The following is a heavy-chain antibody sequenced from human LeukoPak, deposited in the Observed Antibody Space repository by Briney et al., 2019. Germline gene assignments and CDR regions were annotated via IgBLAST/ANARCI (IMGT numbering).Heavy chain of an antibody. J-gene: IGHJ5*02. CDR3: ARGWETGRPKWFDP. CDR1: GGTFSSYA. V-gene: IGHV1-69*13. D-gene: IGHD1-1*01. CDR2: IIPIFGTA. Sequence: SVKVSCKASGGTFSSYAISWVRQAPGQGLGWMGGIIPIFGTANYAQKFQGRVTITADESTSTAYMELSSLRSEDTAVYYCARGWETGRPKWFDPWGQGTLVTVSS.